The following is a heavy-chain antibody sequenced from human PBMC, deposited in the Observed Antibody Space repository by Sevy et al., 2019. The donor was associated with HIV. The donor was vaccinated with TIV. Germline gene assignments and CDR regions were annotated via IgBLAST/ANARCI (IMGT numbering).Heavy chain of an antibody. V-gene: IGHV4-59*01. D-gene: IGHD3-3*01. J-gene: IGHJ6*02. CDR2: IYYSGST. Sequence: SETLSLTCTVSGGSISSYYWSWIRQPPGKGLEWIGYIYYSGSTNYNPSLKSRVTISVDTSKNQFSLKLSSVTAADTAVYYCARVGSTYDFWSGYPHYYYYYGMDVWGQGTTVTVSS. CDR3: ARVGSTYDFWSGYPHYYYYYGMDV. CDR1: GGSISSYY.